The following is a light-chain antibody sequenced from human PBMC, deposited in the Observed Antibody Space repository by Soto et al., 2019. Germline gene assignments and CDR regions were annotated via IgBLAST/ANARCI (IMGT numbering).Light chain of an antibody. Sequence: EIVVTQSPATLSVSPGERATLSCRASQSVSNNLAWYQQKPGQAPRLLIYGPSTRASGIPARFSGSGYGRDFTLTISSLQSEDSGVYYCHQYDDWPPAFGQGTKVEIK. CDR3: HQYDDWPPA. V-gene: IGKV3-15*01. CDR2: GPS. CDR1: QSVSNN. J-gene: IGKJ1*01.